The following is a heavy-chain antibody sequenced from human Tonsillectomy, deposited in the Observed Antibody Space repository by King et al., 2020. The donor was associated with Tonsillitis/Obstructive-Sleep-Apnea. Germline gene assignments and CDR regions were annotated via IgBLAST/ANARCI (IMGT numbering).Heavy chain of an antibody. CDR1: GFTFDDYG. Sequence: QLVESGGGVVRPGGSLRISCAASGFTFDDYGMSWVRHAPGKGLEWGSGINWNGGSTGYADSVKGRFTISRDNAKNSLYLQMNSQRAEDTALYYRASLTVTPNSYYYYMDVWGKGTTVTVSS. V-gene: IGHV3-20*04. CDR2: INWNGGST. CDR3: ASLTVTPNSYYYYMDV. J-gene: IGHJ6*03. D-gene: IGHD4-11*01.